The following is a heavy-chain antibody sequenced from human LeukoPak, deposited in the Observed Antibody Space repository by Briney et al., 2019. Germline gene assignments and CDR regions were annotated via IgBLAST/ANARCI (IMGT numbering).Heavy chain of an antibody. V-gene: IGHV3-11*01. Sequence: PGGSLRLSCAASGFTFSDYYMSWIRQAPGKGLEWISYISSRGGSIQYADSVKGRFTMSRDNAKNSAHLQMSSLRAEDTAVYYCARADSSWYWGWFDPWGQGILVTVSS. CDR1: GFTFSDYY. J-gene: IGHJ5*02. CDR2: ISSRGGSI. CDR3: ARADSSWYWGWFDP. D-gene: IGHD6-13*01.